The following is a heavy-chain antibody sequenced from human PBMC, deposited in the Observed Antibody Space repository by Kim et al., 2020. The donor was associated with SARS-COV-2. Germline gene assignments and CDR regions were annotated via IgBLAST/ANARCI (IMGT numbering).Heavy chain of an antibody. CDR1: GGSISSSSYY. J-gene: IGHJ5*02. CDR2: IYYSGST. Sequence: SETLSLTCTVSGGSISSSSYYWGWIRQPPGKGLEWIGSIYYSGSTYYNPSLKSRVTISVDTSKNQFSLKLSSVTAADTAVYYYARLRGYSYGGGWFDPWGQGTLVTVSS. V-gene: IGHV4-39*01. CDR3: ARLRGYSYGGGWFDP. D-gene: IGHD5-18*01.